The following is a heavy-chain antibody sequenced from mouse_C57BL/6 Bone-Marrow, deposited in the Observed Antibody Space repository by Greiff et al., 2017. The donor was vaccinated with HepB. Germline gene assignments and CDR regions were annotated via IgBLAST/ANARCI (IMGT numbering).Heavy chain of an antibody. CDR2: IDPETGGT. J-gene: IGHJ4*01. CDR1: GYTFTDYE. CDR3: TSPGGGRDYYAMDY. Sequence: QVQLQQPGAELVRPGASVTLSCKASGYTFTDYEMHWVKQTPVHGLEWIGAIDPETGGTAYNQKFKGKAILTADKSSSTAYMELRSLTSEDSAVYYCTSPGGGRDYYAMDYWGQGTSVTVSS. D-gene: IGHD1-1*02. V-gene: IGHV1-15*01.